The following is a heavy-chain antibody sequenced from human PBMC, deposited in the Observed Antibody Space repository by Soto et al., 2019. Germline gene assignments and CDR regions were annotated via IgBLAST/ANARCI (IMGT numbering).Heavy chain of an antibody. CDR2: IYYSGST. CDR1: GGSISSYY. CDR3: ARGGLLRWFDP. J-gene: IGHJ5*02. V-gene: IGHV4-59*01. Sequence: SETLSLTCTVSGGSISSYYWSWIRQPPGKGLEWIGYIYYSGSTNYNPSLKSRVTISVDTSKNQFSLKLSSVTAADTAVYYCARGGLLRWFDPWGQGTLVTLSS. D-gene: IGHD3-10*01.